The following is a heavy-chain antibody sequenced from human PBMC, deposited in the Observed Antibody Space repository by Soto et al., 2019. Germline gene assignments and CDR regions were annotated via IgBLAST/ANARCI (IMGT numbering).Heavy chain of an antibody. CDR1: GFTFSSFG. CDR2: ISYDGSNK. V-gene: IGHV3-30*03. D-gene: IGHD3-3*01. CDR3: ARVPVAPGTIFGVVIMYYYYGMDV. J-gene: IGHJ6*02. Sequence: GGSMRVWCGVVGFTFSSFGMHWVRQAPGKGLEWVAVISYDGSNKYYADSVKGRFTISRDNSKNSLYLQMNSLRAEDTAVYYCARVPVAPGTIFGVVIMYYYYGMDVWGQGTTVTVSS.